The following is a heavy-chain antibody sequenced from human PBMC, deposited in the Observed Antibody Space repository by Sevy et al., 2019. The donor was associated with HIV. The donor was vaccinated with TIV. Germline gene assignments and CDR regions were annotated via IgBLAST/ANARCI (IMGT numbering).Heavy chain of an antibody. CDR1: GGSISSSSYY. V-gene: IGHV4-39*01. CDR2: MYYTGNT. Sequence: SETLSLTCTVSGGSISSSSYYWGWIRQPPGKGLEWIGSMYYTGNTYYNPSLKSRVTISVDTSRNHFSLSLTSMTAADTAVYYCVRQIVRDGYDYWGQGTLVTVSS. D-gene: IGHD1-26*01. CDR3: VRQIVRDGYDY. J-gene: IGHJ4*02.